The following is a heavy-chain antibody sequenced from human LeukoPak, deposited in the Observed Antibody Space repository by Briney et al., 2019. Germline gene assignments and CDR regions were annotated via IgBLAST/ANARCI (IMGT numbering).Heavy chain of an antibody. CDR1: GGSISSYY. V-gene: IGHV4-59*01. CDR3: ARGYSSSTCFDY. D-gene: IGHD6-6*01. CDR2: IYYSGST. Sequence: PETLSLTCTVSGGSISSYYWSWIRQPPGKGLEWIGYIYYSGSTNYNPSLKSRVTISVDTSKNQFSLKLSSVTAADTAVYYCARGYSSSTCFDYWGQGTLVTVSS. J-gene: IGHJ4*02.